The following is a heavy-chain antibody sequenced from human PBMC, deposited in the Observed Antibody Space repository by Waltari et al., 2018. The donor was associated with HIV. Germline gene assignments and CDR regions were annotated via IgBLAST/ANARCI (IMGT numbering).Heavy chain of an antibody. D-gene: IGHD2-15*01. CDR2: ISGSGGST. CDR3: AKDDMSWVAAPYYYYGMDV. Sequence: EVQLLESGGGLVQPGGSLRLSCAASGFTFSSYAMSWVRQAPGKGLEWVSAISGSGGSTYYADSVKGRFTISRDNSKNTLYLQMNSLRAEDTAVYYCAKDDMSWVAAPYYYYGMDVWGQGTTVTVSS. CDR1: GFTFSSYA. V-gene: IGHV3-23*01. J-gene: IGHJ6*02.